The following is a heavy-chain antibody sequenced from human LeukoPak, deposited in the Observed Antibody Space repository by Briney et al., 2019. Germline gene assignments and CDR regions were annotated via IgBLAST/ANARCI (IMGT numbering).Heavy chain of an antibody. V-gene: IGHV4-39*01. J-gene: IGHJ4*02. CDR3: ARLTAVSIGQQFDY. CDR2: IYYTGDT. CDR1: GSSINSRNYY. D-gene: IGHD1-1*01. Sequence: PSETLSLTCSVFGSSINSRNYYWAWIRQSPGKGLEWIASIYYTGDTYYNPSLQSRVSISADTSNNRFSLRLTSVTAADTAIFHCARLTAVSIGQQFDYWGQGILVTVSS.